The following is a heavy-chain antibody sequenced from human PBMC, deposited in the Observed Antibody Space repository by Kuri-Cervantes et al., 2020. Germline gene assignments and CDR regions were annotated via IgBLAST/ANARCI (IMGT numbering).Heavy chain of an antibody. CDR3: ARVQASYYYYYYMDV. CDR1: GGSISSSSYY. D-gene: IGHD4-11*01. CDR2: IYYSGST. V-gene: IGHV4-61*01. Sequence: SETLSLTCTVSGGSISSSSYYWSWIRQPPGKGLEWIGYIYYSGSTNYNPSLESRVTISVDTSKNQFSLKLSSVTAADTAVYYCARVQASYYYYYYMDVWGKGTTVTVSS. J-gene: IGHJ6*03.